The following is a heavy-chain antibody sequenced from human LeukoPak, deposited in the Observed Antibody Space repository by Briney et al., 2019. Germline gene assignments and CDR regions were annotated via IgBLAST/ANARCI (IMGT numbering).Heavy chain of an antibody. V-gene: IGHV1-2*02. D-gene: IGHD1-26*01. CDR1: GYTFTGYY. Sequence: ASVKVSCKASGYTFTGYYMHWVRQAPGQGLEWMGWINPNSGGTNYAQKFQGRVTLTRDTSISTAYMELSRLRSDDTAVYYCARDWEGLGEYWYFDLWGRGTLVTVSS. J-gene: IGHJ2*01. CDR2: INPNSGGT. CDR3: ARDWEGLGEYWYFDL.